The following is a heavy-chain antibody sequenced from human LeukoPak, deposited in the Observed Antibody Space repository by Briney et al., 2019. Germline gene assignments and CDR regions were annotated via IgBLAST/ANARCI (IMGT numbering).Heavy chain of an antibody. CDR3: AREGWRADHYMDV. D-gene: IGHD3-3*01. J-gene: IGHJ6*03. Sequence: KPSQTLSLTCTVSGGSISSGGYYWSWIRQPPGKGLEWIGYIYHSGSTYYNPSLKSRVTISVDRSKNQFSLKLSSVTAADTAVYYCAREGWRADHYMDVWGKGTTVTVSS. CDR2: IYHSGST. V-gene: IGHV4-30-2*01. CDR1: GGSISSGGYY.